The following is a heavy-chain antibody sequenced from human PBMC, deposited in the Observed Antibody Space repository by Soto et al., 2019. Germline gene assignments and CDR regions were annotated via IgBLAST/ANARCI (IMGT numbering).Heavy chain of an antibody. CDR3: ARMKAAAGTEDY. Sequence: QVQLQESGPGLVKPSQTLSLTCTVSGGSISSGGYYWSWIRQHPGKGLEWIGYIYYSGSTYYNPSLKGRVTISVDTSKNQFSLKLSSVTAADTAVYYCARMKAAAGTEDYWGQGTLVTVSS. D-gene: IGHD6-13*01. J-gene: IGHJ4*02. CDR1: GGSISSGGYY. CDR2: IYYSGST. V-gene: IGHV4-31*03.